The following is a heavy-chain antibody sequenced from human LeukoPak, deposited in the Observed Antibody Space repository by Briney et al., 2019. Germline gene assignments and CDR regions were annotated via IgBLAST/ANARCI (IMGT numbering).Heavy chain of an antibody. J-gene: IGHJ6*02. CDR3: ARGGGLDV. V-gene: IGHV3-7*03. CDR2: INHNGNVN. Sequence: GGSLRLSCAASGFTFIRYSMNWARQAPGKGLEWVASINHNGNVNYYVDSVKGRFTISRDNAKNSLYLQMSNLRAEDTAVYFCARGGGLDVWGQGATVTVSS. D-gene: IGHD3-16*01. CDR1: GFTFIRYS.